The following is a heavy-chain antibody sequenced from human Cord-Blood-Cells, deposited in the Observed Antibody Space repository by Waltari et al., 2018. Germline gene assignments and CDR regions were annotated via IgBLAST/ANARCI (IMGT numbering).Heavy chain of an antibody. D-gene: IGHD3-22*01. Sequence: QLHLQESGPGLVKLSETLSLHCTVSGCPISSSCYYWGLFPHPPGKGLEWIGSIYYNVSTYCNPSLKSSVTISVDTSKNQFSLKLSSVTAADMAVYYCARVDSSGYYYFACDIWGQGTMVTVSS. CDR2: IYYNVST. J-gene: IGHJ3*02. CDR3: ARVDSSGYYYFACDI. CDR1: GCPISSSCYY. V-gene: IGHV4-39*01.